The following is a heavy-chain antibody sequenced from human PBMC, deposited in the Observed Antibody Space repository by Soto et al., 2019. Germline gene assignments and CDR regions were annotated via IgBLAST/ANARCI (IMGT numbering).Heavy chain of an antibody. D-gene: IGHD4-17*01. V-gene: IGHV3-23*01. Sequence: GGSLRLSCAASGFTFSSYAMSWVRRAPGKGLEWVSAISGSGGSTYYADSVKGRFTISRDNSKNTLYLQMNSLRAEDTAVYYCAKPENFYGDYFDYWGQGTLVTVSS. CDR2: ISGSGGST. J-gene: IGHJ4*02. CDR1: GFTFSSYA. CDR3: AKPENFYGDYFDY.